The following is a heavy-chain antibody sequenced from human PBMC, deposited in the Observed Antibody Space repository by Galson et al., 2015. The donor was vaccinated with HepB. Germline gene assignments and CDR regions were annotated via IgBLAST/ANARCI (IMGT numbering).Heavy chain of an antibody. CDR1: GDSNSSHY. V-gene: IGHV4-59*08. Sequence: LSLTCTISGDSNSSHYFSWIRQSPDMRLEWIGYIHYSGNTNYNSYLKSRVTISIDTSKNQFSLRLSAVTAADTAIYYCTRHKAVQGDAYFYDNSGYYFSHTNPFEIWGQGTMVTVSS. J-gene: IGHJ3*02. CDR2: IHYSGNT. CDR3: TRHKAVQGDAYFYDNSGYYFSHTNPFEI. D-gene: IGHD3-22*01.